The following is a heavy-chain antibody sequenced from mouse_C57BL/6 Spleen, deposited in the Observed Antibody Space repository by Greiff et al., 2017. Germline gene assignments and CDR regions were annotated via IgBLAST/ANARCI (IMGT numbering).Heavy chain of an antibody. CDR3: ARQGTLLPLAMDY. V-gene: IGHV2-6-1*01. CDR1: GFSLTSYG. D-gene: IGHD2-10*01. CDR2: IWSDGST. Sequence: VMLVESGPGLVAPSQSLSITCTVSGFSLTSYGVHWVRQPPGKGLEWLVVIWSDGSTTYNSAPNSRLSISKDNSKSQVFLKMNRLQTDDTAMYYCARQGTLLPLAMDYWGQGTSVTVAS. J-gene: IGHJ4*01.